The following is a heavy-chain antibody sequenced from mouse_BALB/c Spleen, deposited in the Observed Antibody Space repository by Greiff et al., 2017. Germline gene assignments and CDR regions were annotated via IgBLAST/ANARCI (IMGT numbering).Heavy chain of an antibody. CDR3: ARDENGYYGKRYAMDY. V-gene: IGHV5-9-4*01. D-gene: IGHD2-3*01. CDR1: GFTFSSYA. CDR2: ISSGGSYT. J-gene: IGHJ4*01. Sequence: VQLKESGGGLVKPGGSLKLSCAASGFTFSSYAMSWVRQSPEKRLEWVAEISSGGSYTYYPDTVTGRFTISRDNAKNTLYLEMGSLRSEDTAMYYCARDENGYYGKRYAMDYWGQGTSVTVSS.